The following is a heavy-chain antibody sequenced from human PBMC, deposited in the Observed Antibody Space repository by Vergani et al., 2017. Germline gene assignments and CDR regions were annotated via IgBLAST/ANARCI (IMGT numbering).Heavy chain of an antibody. CDR1: GFTFSSYW. D-gene: IGHD3-22*01. CDR2: INSDGRST. J-gene: IGHJ4*02. Sequence: EVQLVESGGGLVQPGGSLRLSCAASGFTFSSYWMHWVRQAPGKGLVWFSRINSDGRSTTYADSVKGRFTISRDNAKNTLYLQMNSLRAEDTAVYYCAGVSSYDSKLFDYWGQGTLVTISS. CDR3: AGVSSYDSKLFDY. V-gene: IGHV3-74*03.